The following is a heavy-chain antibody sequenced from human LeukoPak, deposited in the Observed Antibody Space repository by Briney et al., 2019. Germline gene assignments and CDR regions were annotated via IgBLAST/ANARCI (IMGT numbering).Heavy chain of an antibody. Sequence: SETLSLTCTVYGGSISSYYWSWVRQPPGKGLEWIGYIYYSGSTNYNPSLKSRVTISVDPSKNQFSLKLSSVTAADTAVYYCARQLWFGIDPWGQGTLVTVSS. D-gene: IGHD3-10*01. V-gene: IGHV4-59*01. CDR2: IYYSGST. CDR1: GGSISSYY. J-gene: IGHJ5*02. CDR3: ARQLWFGIDP.